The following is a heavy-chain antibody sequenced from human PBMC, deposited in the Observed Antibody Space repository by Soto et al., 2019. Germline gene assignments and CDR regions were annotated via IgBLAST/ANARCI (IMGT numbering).Heavy chain of an antibody. CDR3: AKISSISSMSKKNWFAP. Sequence: RLSCAASGFTFSSYAMSWVRQAPGKGLEWVSAISGSGGSTYYADSVKGRFTISRDNSKNTLYLQMNSLRVEDTAVYYCAKISSISSMSKKNWFAPCGQGTLVPVSS. J-gene: IGHJ5*02. CDR1: GFTFSSYA. CDR2: ISGSGGST. D-gene: IGHD2-2*02. V-gene: IGHV3-23*01.